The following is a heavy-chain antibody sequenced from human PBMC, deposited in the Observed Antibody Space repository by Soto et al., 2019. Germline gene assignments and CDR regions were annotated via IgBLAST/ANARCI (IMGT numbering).Heavy chain of an antibody. Sequence: QLQLQESGPGLVKPSETLSLTCTVSGGSISSSSYYWGWIRQPPGKGLEWTGRIYYSGSTYYNPSLKSRVTISVDTSKNQFSLKLSSVTAADTAVYYCARHGITIFGVVTPLYVWGQGTTVTVSS. CDR1: GGSISSSSYY. J-gene: IGHJ6*02. CDR3: ARHGITIFGVVTPLYV. D-gene: IGHD3-3*01. V-gene: IGHV4-39*01. CDR2: IYYSGST.